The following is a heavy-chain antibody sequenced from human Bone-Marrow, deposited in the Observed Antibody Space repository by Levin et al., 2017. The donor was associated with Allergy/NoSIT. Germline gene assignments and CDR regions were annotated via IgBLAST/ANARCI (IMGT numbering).Heavy chain of an antibody. J-gene: IGHJ5*02. D-gene: IGHD3-10*01. V-gene: IGHV3-33*01. CDR2: VWYHGNEK. CDR3: ARDVTRDVYGTGADFFDP. Sequence: GGSLRLSCVASGFSFSTYGMHWVRQAPGKGLEWVAVVWYHGNEKFYSDSVKGRFTISRDNSRNTLYLEMNNLRAEDTAVYYCARDVTRDVYGTGADFFDPWGQGTLVTVSS. CDR1: GFSFSTYG.